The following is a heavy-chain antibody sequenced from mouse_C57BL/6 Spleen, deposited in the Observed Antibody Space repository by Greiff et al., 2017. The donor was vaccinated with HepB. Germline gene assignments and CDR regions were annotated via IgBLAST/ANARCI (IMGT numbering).Heavy chain of an antibody. CDR2: IDPSDSYT. D-gene: IGHD2-4*01. J-gene: IGHJ2*01. Sequence: QVHVKQPGAELVMPGASVKLSCKASGYTFTSYWMHWVKQRPGQGLEWIGEIDPSDSYTNYNQKFKGKSTLTVDKSSSTAYMQLSSLTSEDSAVYYCARRGDYAVDYWGQGTTLTVSS. V-gene: IGHV1-69*01. CDR3: ARRGDYAVDY. CDR1: GYTFTSYW.